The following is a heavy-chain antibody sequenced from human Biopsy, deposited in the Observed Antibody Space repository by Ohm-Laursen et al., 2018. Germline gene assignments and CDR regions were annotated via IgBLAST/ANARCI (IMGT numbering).Heavy chain of an antibody. CDR3: ARRGSGGRSFDH. V-gene: IGHV4-59*08. J-gene: IGHJ4*02. CDR1: GGSISSFY. D-gene: IGHD2-15*01. Sequence: SGTLSLTCSVSGGSISSFYWTWIRQPPGKGPEWIGDISDSGSTNYKPSLKSRVIISVDTNKNQFSLNLGTVTAADTAVYYCARRGSGGRSFDHWGQGTLVTVSS. CDR2: ISDSGST.